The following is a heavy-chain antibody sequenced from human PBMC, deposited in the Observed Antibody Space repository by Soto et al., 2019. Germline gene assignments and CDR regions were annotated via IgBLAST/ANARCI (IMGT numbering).Heavy chain of an antibody. J-gene: IGHJ5*02. CDR2: ISPDNGHT. V-gene: IGHV1-18*01. Sequence: GSVKVSCKASGYTFTDYGINWVRQAPGQGLEWMGWISPDNGHTNYAQKVRGRVTMTTDTSTSTVYMELRSLTSDDTAVYYCAKTAVRGIAALLNWFDPWGQGTLVTVSS. CDR1: GYTFTDYG. CDR3: AKTAVRGIAALLNWFDP. D-gene: IGHD6-13*01.